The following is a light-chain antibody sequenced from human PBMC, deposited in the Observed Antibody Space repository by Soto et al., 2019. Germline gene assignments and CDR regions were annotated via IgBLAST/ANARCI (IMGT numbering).Light chain of an antibody. CDR2: GAS. Sequence: IVLTQSPGTLSLSPGQRATLSCRASQSVSSNYLAWYQQKPGQAPRLLIYGASSRATGIPDRFSGSGSWTDVTLTISRLEPEDLAVYYCQQYDGSLGLTFGGGTKVEIK. CDR1: QSVSSNY. CDR3: QQYDGSLGLT. J-gene: IGKJ4*01. V-gene: IGKV3-20*01.